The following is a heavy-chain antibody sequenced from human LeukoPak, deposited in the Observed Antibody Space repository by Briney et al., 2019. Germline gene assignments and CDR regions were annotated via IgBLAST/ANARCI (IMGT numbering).Heavy chain of an antibody. Sequence: SETLSLTCTVSGGSISSYYWSWIRQPPGKGLEWIGYIYYSGSTNYNPSLKSRVTISVDTSKNQFSLKLSSVTAADTAVYYCARDCGGDCYHTRPYYFDYWGQGTLVTVSS. D-gene: IGHD2-21*02. CDR1: GGSISSYY. J-gene: IGHJ4*02. CDR3: ARDCGGDCYHTRPYYFDY. V-gene: IGHV4-59*01. CDR2: IYYSGST.